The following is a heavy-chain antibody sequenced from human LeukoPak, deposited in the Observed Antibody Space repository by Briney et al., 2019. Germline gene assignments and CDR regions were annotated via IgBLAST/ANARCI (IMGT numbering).Heavy chain of an antibody. V-gene: IGHV3-21*01. CDR1: GFTFSSYS. CDR3: ARDGYSSSWYEAYFDY. J-gene: IGHJ4*02. CDR2: ISSSSSYI. D-gene: IGHD6-13*01. Sequence: GGSLRFSCAASGFTFSSYSMNWVRQAPGKGLEWVSSISSSSSYIYYADSVKGRFTTSRDNAKNSLYLQMNSLRAEDTAVYYCARDGYSSSWYEAYFDYWGQGTLVTVSS.